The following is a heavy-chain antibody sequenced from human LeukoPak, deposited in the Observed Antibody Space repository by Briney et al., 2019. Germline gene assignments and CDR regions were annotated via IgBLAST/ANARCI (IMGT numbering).Heavy chain of an antibody. CDR2: IYYSGST. Sequence: SETLSLTCTVSGGSISSSSYYWGWIRQPPGKGLEWIGSIYYSGSTYYNPSLKSRVTISVDTSKNQFSLKLSSVTAADTAVYYCARHPVATIEVYFDYWGQGTLVTVSP. CDR3: ARHPVATIEVYFDY. D-gene: IGHD5-12*01. V-gene: IGHV4-39*01. CDR1: GGSISSSSYY. J-gene: IGHJ4*02.